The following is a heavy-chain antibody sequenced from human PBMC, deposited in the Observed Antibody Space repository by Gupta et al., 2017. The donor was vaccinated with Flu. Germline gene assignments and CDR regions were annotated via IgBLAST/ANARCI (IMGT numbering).Heavy chain of an antibody. J-gene: IGHJ6*02. CDR2: ISRSSGYI. V-gene: IGHV3-21*02. D-gene: IGHD2-15*01. Sequence: EVQLVESGGGLVRPGGSLRLSCAASGFTFTTYTFNWVRQAPGRGLEWVASISRSSGYIFYADSVKGRFTISRGNSKKTVYLQMNSLRADDTALYYCARLGGSGTSFHYFYGLDVWGQGTTVTVSS. CDR1: GFTFTTYT. CDR3: ARLGGSGTSFHYFYGLDV.